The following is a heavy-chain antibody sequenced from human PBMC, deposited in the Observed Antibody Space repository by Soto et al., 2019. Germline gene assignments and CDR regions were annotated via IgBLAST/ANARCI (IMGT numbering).Heavy chain of an antibody. CDR3: ASSIFRATDAFDI. J-gene: IGHJ3*02. V-gene: IGHV4-31*02. CDR2: IYYSRST. Sequence: SETLSLTCSVSGASIIGSSYYWTWIRQHPGKGLEWIGYIYYSRSTYYNPSLKSRVTISEDTSKNQFSLTLTSMTAADTAVYYCASSIFRATDAFDIWGQGTMVTVSS. D-gene: IGHD3-3*01. CDR1: GASIIGSSYY.